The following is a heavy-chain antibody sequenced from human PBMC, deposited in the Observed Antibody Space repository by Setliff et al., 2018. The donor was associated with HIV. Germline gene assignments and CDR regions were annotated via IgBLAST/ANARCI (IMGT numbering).Heavy chain of an antibody. CDR2: IKDDGSEK. D-gene: IGHD3-3*01. CDR1: AFTFSDYW. J-gene: IGHJ6*02. CDR3: ARFPQVTIFGIKIKPPGGPDL. V-gene: IGHV3-7*01. Sequence: GGSLRLSCRASAFTFSDYWMTWVRQAPGRGLEWVANIKDDGSEKNYLDSIKGRFTIFRDNARNSLYLQMTSLRAEDSGVYYCARFPQVTIFGIKIKPPGGPDLWGQGTTVTVSS.